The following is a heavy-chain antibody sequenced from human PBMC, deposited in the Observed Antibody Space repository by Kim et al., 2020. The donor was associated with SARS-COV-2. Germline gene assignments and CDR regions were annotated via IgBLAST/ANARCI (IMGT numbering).Heavy chain of an antibody. D-gene: IGHD5-12*01. J-gene: IGHJ6*02. CDR3: TGTRGYRYYYGMDV. Sequence: AASVKGRFTISRDDSKTTAYLQMNSLKTEDTAVYYCTGTRGYRYYYGMDVWGQGTTVTVSS. V-gene: IGHV3-73*01.